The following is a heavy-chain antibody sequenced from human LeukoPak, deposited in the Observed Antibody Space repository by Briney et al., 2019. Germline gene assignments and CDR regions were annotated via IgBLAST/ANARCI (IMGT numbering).Heavy chain of an antibody. Sequence: GGSLRLSCAASGFTFSNYRMTWVRQAPGKGLEWVANINRDGSERYYVDSVKGRFTISRDDAKSSLYLQMNSLRAEDTAVYYCARVEYYYGMDVWGQGTTVTVSS. V-gene: IGHV3-7*01. CDR3: ARVEYYYGMDV. J-gene: IGHJ6*02. D-gene: IGHD1-1*01. CDR1: GFTFSNYR. CDR2: INRDGSER.